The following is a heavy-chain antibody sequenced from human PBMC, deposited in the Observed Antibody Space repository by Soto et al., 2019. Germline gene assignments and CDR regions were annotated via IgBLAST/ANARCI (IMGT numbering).Heavy chain of an antibody. D-gene: IGHD6-6*01. Sequence: QVQLVESGGGVVQPGRSLRLACAASGFTFSSYGMHWVRQAPGKGLEWVAVIWYGGSNKYYAASVKGRFTISRDNSKNTLYLQMNSLRADDTAVYYCARDAQQLVRGVDYWGQGTLVTVSS. J-gene: IGHJ4*02. CDR3: ARDAQQLVRGVDY. CDR1: GFTFSSYG. V-gene: IGHV3-33*01. CDR2: IWYGGSNK.